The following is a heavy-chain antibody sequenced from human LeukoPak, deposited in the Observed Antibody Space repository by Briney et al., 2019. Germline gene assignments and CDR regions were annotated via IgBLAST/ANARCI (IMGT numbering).Heavy chain of an antibody. D-gene: IGHD3-3*01. Sequence: SETLSLTCAVYGGSFSGYYWSWIRQPPGKGLEWIGEINHSGSTNYNPSLKSRVTILVDTSKNQFSLKLSSVTDADTAVYYCARVRRSLNWFDSWGQGTLVTVSS. J-gene: IGHJ5*01. CDR3: ARVRRSLNWFDS. V-gene: IGHV4-34*01. CDR2: INHSGST. CDR1: GGSFSGYY.